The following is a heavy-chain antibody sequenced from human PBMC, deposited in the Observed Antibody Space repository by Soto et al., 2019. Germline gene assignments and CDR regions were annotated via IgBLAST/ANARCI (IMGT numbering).Heavy chain of an antibody. CDR1: GYTFTSYG. J-gene: IGHJ6*02. D-gene: IGHD6-6*01. Sequence: ASVKVSCKASGYTFTSYGISWVRQAPGQGLEWMGWISAYNGNTNYAQKLLGRVTMTTDTSTSTAYMELRSLRSDDTAVYYCARDNREAYSSSLWYYYYGMDVWGQGTTVTVSS. CDR2: ISAYNGNT. CDR3: ARDNREAYSSSLWYYYYGMDV. V-gene: IGHV1-18*04.